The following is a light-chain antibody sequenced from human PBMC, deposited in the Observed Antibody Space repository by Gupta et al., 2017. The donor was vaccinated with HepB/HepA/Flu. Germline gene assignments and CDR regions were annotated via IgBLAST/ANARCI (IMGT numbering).Light chain of an antibody. Sequence: EIVLTQSPATLSLSPGERATLSCRASQSVSSYLAWYQQKPGQAPRLLIYDASNRATGIPARFSGSGSGTEFTLTISSREPEDFAVYYCQQRSNWRYTFGQGTKMEIK. J-gene: IGKJ2*01. CDR1: QSVSSY. CDR2: DAS. V-gene: IGKV3-11*01. CDR3: QQRSNWRYT.